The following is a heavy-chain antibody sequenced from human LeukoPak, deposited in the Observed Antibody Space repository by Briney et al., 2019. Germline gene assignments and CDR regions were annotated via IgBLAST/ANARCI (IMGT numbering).Heavy chain of an antibody. V-gene: IGHV3-66*01. CDR2: IYSGGST. D-gene: IGHD6-13*01. CDR3: ARYQGLAAAAPRGYFDY. Sequence: GGSLRLSCAASGFTVSSNYMSWVRQAPGKGLEWVSVIYSGGSTYYADSVKGRFTISRDNSKNTLYLQMNSLRAEDTAVYYCARYQGLAAAAPRGYFDYWGQGTLVTVSS. J-gene: IGHJ4*02. CDR1: GFTVSSNY.